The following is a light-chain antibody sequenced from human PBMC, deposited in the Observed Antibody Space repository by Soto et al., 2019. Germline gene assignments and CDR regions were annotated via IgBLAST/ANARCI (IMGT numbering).Light chain of an antibody. V-gene: IGKV1-39*01. CDR1: QAISNY. CDR3: QQSYSTFIT. Sequence: EIQMTQSPSFLSASVGDRVTITCRASQAISNYLNWYQQKPGKAPNLLIFGAKTLQSGVPSRFSGSGYGTDFTLTITTLQPEDFATYYCQQSYSTFITFGQGTRLEIK. J-gene: IGKJ5*01. CDR2: GAK.